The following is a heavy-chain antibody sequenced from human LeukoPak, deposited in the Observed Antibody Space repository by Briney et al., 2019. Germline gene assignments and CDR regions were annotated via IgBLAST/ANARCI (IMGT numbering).Heavy chain of an antibody. CDR3: ARVYGSGFNWFDP. CDR2: INPNSGGT. D-gene: IGHD3-10*01. CDR1: GYTFTGYY. J-gene: IGHJ5*02. V-gene: IGHV1-2*02. Sequence: SVKVSCKASGYTFTGYYMHWVRQAPGQGLEWMGWINPNSGGTNYAQKFQGRVTMTRDTSISTAYMELSRLRSDDTAVYYCARVYGSGFNWFDPWGQGTLVTVSS.